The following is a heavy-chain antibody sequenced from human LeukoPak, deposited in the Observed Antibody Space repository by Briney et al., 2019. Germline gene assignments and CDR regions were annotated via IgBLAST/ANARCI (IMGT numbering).Heavy chain of an antibody. V-gene: IGHV3-30*18. J-gene: IGHJ4*02. CDR1: GFTFSSYG. Sequence: PGGSLRLSCAASGFTFSSYGMHWVRQAPGKGLEWVAVISYDGSNKYYADSVKGRFTISRDNSKNTLYLQMNSLRAEDTAVYYCAKDGEAFVVVVAATPDYWGQGTLVTVSS. CDR2: ISYDGSNK. CDR3: AKDGEAFVVVVAATPDY. D-gene: IGHD2-15*01.